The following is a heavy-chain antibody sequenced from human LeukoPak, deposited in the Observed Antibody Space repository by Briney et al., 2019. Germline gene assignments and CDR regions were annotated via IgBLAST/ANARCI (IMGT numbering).Heavy chain of an antibody. Sequence: GGSLRLSCAASGFTFRSYCLTWVRQAPGKGLEWVANIKQDGGEKYYVDSVKGRFTIPRDNAKNSLYLQMNSLRDEDTPVYYCARVTDYDFWSGHAYYYYYYMDVWGKGTTVTVSS. J-gene: IGHJ6*03. CDR3: ARVTDYDFWSGHAYYYYYYMDV. CDR1: GFTFRSYC. CDR2: IKQDGGEK. D-gene: IGHD3-3*01. V-gene: IGHV3-7*01.